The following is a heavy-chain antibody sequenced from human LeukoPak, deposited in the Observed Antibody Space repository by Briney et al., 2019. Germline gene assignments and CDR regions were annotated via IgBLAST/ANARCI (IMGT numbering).Heavy chain of an antibody. J-gene: IGHJ4*02. CDR1: GFIFSDYY. Sequence: GGSLRLSCAASGFIFSDYYMSWIRQAPGKGLEWISFISSSSSYTNYADSVKGRFTISRDNTKNSLYLQMNNLRAEDTAVYYCARGGADYVIGYWGQGTLVTVSS. CDR2: ISSSSSYT. D-gene: IGHD4-17*01. V-gene: IGHV3-11*06. CDR3: ARGGADYVIGY.